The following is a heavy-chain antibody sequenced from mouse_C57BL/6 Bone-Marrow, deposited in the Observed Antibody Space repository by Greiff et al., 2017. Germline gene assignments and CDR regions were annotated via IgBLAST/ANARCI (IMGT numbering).Heavy chain of an antibody. V-gene: IGHV14-4*01. CDR2: IDPENGDT. CDR3: TRIAY. Sequence: VQLQQSGAELVRPGASVTLSCPASGFTIKDDYLHWVKQRPEQGLEWIGWIDPENGDTEYASKFQGKATITVDTSSNTAYLQLSSLTSEDTAVYYCTRIAYWGQGTLVTVSA. J-gene: IGHJ3*01. CDR1: GFTIKDDY.